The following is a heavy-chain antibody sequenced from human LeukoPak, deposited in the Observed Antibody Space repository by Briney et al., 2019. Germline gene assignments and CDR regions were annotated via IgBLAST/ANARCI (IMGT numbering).Heavy chain of an antibody. CDR2: ISGSGGST. CDR1: GFTFSSYA. Sequence: GGSLRLSCAASGFTFSSYAMSWVRQAPGKGLEWVSAISGSGGSTHYADSVKGRFTISRDNSKNTLYLQMNSLRAEDTAVYYCAKDVNDYGDYVCDYWGQGTLVTVSS. V-gene: IGHV3-23*01. D-gene: IGHD4-17*01. J-gene: IGHJ4*02. CDR3: AKDVNDYGDYVCDY.